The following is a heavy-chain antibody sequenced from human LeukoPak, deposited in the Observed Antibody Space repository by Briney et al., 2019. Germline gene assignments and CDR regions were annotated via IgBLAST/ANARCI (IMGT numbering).Heavy chain of an antibody. Sequence: GRSLRLSCAASGFTFSSYGMHWVRQAPGKGLEWVAVIWYDGSNKYYADSVKGRFTISRDNAKNSLYLQMNSLRAEDTAVYYCAREKGYCTNGVCYPIQPIDYWGQGTLVTVSS. D-gene: IGHD2-8*01. CDR1: GFTFSSYG. J-gene: IGHJ4*02. CDR3: AREKGYCTNGVCYPIQPIDY. CDR2: IWYDGSNK. V-gene: IGHV3-33*01.